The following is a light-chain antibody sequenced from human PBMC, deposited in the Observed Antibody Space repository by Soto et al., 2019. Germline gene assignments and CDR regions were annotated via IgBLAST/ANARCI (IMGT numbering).Light chain of an antibody. CDR3: QQFHNWPRT. CDR1: QNVNSN. Sequence: EIVMTQSPATLSVSPGERAALSCRASQNVNSNLAWYQQKPGQAPRLLIYGASTSATGIPARFSGSGSGTEFTLTISSLQSEDFAVYYCQQFHNWPRTFGQGTKVEIK. J-gene: IGKJ1*01. V-gene: IGKV3-15*01. CDR2: GAS.